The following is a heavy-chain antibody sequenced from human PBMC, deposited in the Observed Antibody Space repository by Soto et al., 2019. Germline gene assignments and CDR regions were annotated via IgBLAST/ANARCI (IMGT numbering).Heavy chain of an antibody. CDR1: GGTFSSYA. CDR2: IIPIFGTA. J-gene: IGHJ6*02. CDR3: ARARRGVVPYGIDV. V-gene: IGHV1-69*13. Sequence: SVKVSCKASGGTFSSYAISWVRQAPGQGLEWMGGIIPIFGTANYAQKFQGRVTITADGATSTAYMELSSLRSEDTAVYYCARARRGVVPYGIDVWGQGTTVTVSS. D-gene: IGHD2-15*01.